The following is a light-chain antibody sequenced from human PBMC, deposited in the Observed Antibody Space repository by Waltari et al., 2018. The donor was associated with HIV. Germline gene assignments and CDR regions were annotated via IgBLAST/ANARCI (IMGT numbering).Light chain of an antibody. V-gene: IGLV1-47*01. CDR1: SSNTGSNY. J-gene: IGLJ3*02. CDR3: AAWDASLSVWV. CDR2: RSN. Sequence: QSVLTQPPSASGTPGQRVTISCSGRSSNTGSNYVYWYRQLPGTAPKLLIYRSNQRPSGVPDRFSGSKSGTSASLAISGLRSENEADYYCAAWDASLSVWVFGGGTKLTVL.